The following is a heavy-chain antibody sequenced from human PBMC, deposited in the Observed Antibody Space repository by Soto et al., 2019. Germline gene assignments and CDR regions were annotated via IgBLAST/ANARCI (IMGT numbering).Heavy chain of an antibody. Sequence: PGESLKISCKGSGYSFTSYWIGWVRQMPGKGLESMGIIYPGDSDTRYSPSFQGQVTISADKSISTAYLQWSSLKASDTAMYYCARTAAASKYYYGMDVWGQGTTVTVSS. CDR1: GYSFTSYW. V-gene: IGHV5-51*01. CDR2: IYPGDSDT. J-gene: IGHJ6*02. CDR3: ARTAAASKYYYGMDV. D-gene: IGHD6-13*01.